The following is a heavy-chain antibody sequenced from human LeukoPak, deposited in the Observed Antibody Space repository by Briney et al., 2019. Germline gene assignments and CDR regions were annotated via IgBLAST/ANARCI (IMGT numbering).Heavy chain of an antibody. CDR1: GFTFSNAW. V-gene: IGHV3-21*01. CDR2: ISSSSSYI. Sequence: GGSLRLSCAASGFTFSNAWMNWVRQAPGKGLEWVSSISSSSSYIYYADSVKGRFTISRDNAKNSLYLQMNSLRAEDTAVYYCARGTNPRAAAGTGFDYWGQGTLVTVSS. CDR3: ARGTNPRAAAGTGFDY. J-gene: IGHJ4*02. D-gene: IGHD6-13*01.